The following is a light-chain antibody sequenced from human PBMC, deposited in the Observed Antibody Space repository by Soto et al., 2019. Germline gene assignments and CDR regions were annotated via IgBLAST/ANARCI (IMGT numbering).Light chain of an antibody. J-gene: IGLJ2*01. Sequence: QSVLTQPASVSGSPGQSITISCTGTSSDVGGYNYVSWYQQHPGKAPKLMIYDVSNRPSGVSNRFSGSKSGNTASLTISGLQAEDEADYYCSSYTRSRTDVVFGGGTQLTVL. CDR2: DVS. CDR1: SSDVGGYNY. CDR3: SSYTRSRTDVV. V-gene: IGLV2-14*01.